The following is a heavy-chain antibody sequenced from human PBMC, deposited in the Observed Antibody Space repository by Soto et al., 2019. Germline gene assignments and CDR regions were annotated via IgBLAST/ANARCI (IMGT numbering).Heavy chain of an antibody. CDR1: GGSISRGGYS. CDR3: ARVVLGNWFDP. D-gene: IGHD3-16*01. J-gene: IGHJ5*02. CDR2: IYHSGST. V-gene: IGHV4-30-2*01. Sequence: SETLSLTCAVSGGSISRGGYSWSWIRQPPGKGLEWIGYIYHSGSTYYNPSLKSRVTISVDRSKNQFSLKLSSVTAADTAVYYCARVVLGNWFDPWGQGTLVTV.